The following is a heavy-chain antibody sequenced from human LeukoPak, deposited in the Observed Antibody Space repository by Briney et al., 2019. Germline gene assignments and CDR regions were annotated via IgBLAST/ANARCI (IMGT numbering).Heavy chain of an antibody. CDR1: GGSISSYY. V-gene: IGHV4-59*01. J-gene: IGHJ4*02. Sequence: SETLSLTCTVSGGSISSYYWSWIRQPPGKGLEWIGYIYYSGSTNYNPSLKSRVTISVDMSKNQFSLNLSSVTAADTAVYYCAREYYGSSGYYNDYWGQGALVTVSS. D-gene: IGHD3-22*01. CDR2: IYYSGST. CDR3: AREYYGSSGYYNDY.